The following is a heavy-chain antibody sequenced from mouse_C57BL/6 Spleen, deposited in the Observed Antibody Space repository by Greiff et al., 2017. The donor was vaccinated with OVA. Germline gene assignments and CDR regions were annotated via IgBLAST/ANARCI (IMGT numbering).Heavy chain of an antibody. CDR3: ARGVYYDYDGGYYFDY. CDR2: INPNNGGT. Sequence: EVQRVESGPELVKPGASVKIPCKASGYTFTDYNMDWVKQSHGKSLEWIGDINPNNGGTIYNQKFKGKATLTVDKSSSTAYMELRSLTSEDTAVYYCARGVYYDYDGGYYFDYWGQGTTLTVSS. CDR1: GYTFTDYN. D-gene: IGHD2-4*01. J-gene: IGHJ2*01. V-gene: IGHV1-18*01.